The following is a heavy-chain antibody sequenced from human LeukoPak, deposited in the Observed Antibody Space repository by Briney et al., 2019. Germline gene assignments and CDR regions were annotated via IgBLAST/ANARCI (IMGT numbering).Heavy chain of an antibody. CDR2: IYPGDSDT. CDR1: GYSFTNYW. D-gene: IGHD2-2*01. V-gene: IGHV5-51*01. J-gene: IGHJ4*02. Sequence: GESLKISCKGSGYSFTNYWIVWVRQMPGKGLEWMGIIYPGDSDTRYSPSFQGQVTISADKSISTAYLQWSSLKASDTAMYYCARHPVPAANHFDYWGQGTLVTVSS. CDR3: ARHPVPAANHFDY.